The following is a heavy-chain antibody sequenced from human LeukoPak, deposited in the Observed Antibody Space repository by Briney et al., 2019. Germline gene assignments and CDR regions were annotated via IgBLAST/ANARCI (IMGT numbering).Heavy chain of an antibody. CDR1: GFSLSTSGVG. CDR2: IYWNDDK. V-gene: IGHV2-5*01. Sequence: SGPTLVKPTQPLTLTCTFSGFSLSTSGVGVGWIRQPPGKALEWLALIYWNDDKRYSPSLKSRLTITKDTSKNQVVLTMTNMDPVDTATYYCAHRGSSGWYRDYWGQGTLVTVSS. CDR3: AHRGSSGWYRDY. D-gene: IGHD6-19*01. J-gene: IGHJ4*02.